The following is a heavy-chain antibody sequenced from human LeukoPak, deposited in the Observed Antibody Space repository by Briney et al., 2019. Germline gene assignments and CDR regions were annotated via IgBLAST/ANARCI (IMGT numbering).Heavy chain of an antibody. CDR1: GSTVSSNY. D-gene: IGHD3-10*01. CDR3: ARQAYYGSGSYGY. Sequence: GGSLRLSCAASGSTVSSNYMSWVRQAPGKGLEWVSVIYSGGSTYYADSVKGRFTISRDNSKNTLYLQMNSLRAEDTAVYYCARQAYYGSGSYGYWGQGTLVTVSS. V-gene: IGHV3-66*02. CDR2: IYSGGST. J-gene: IGHJ4*02.